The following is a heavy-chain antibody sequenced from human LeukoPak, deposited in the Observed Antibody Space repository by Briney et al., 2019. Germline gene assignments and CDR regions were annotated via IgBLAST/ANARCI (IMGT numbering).Heavy chain of an antibody. Sequence: GGSLRLSCAASGFTFSTYGMHWVRQAPGKGLEWVAVISYDGSNKYYADSVKGRFTISRDNSKNTLYLQMNSLRAEDTAVYYCAREGQWLGLGPNFDYWGQGTLVTVSS. D-gene: IGHD6-19*01. J-gene: IGHJ4*02. V-gene: IGHV3-30*03. CDR2: ISYDGSNK. CDR1: GFTFSTYG. CDR3: AREGQWLGLGPNFDY.